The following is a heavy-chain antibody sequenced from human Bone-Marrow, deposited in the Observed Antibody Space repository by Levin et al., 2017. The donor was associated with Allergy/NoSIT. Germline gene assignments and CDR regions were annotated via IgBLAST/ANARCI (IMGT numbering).Heavy chain of an antibody. CDR3: ARDLDSYGLIH. D-gene: IGHD5-18*01. V-gene: IGHV3-33*01. CDR1: GFTFSNSG. Sequence: PGGSLRLSCAASGFTFSNSGMHWVRQAPGKGLEWVAVIWYDGSNKYYADSVKGRFSISRDNSKNTLSLQMNSLRVEDTALYYCARDLDSYGLIHWGQGTLVTVSS. J-gene: IGHJ4*02. CDR2: IWYDGSNK.